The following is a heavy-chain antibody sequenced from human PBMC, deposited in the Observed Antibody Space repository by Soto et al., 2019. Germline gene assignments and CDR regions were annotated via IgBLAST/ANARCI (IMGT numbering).Heavy chain of an antibody. CDR2: ISSSGSTI. D-gene: IGHD6-13*01. CDR3: ARVAAAGRDAFDI. Sequence: GVLRLSCAASGFTFSSYGMNWVRQAPGKGLEWVSYISSSGSTIYYADSVKGRFTISRDNAKNSLYLQMNSLRAEDTAVYYCARVAAAGRDAFDIWGQGTMVTVSS. CDR1: GFTFSSYG. V-gene: IGHV3-48*03. J-gene: IGHJ3*02.